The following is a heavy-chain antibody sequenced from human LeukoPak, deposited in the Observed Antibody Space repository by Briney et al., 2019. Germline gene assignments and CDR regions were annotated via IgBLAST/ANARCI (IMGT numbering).Heavy chain of an antibody. D-gene: IGHD1-1*01. J-gene: IGHJ4*02. CDR3: VKSGTLLREGFNY. V-gene: IGHV4-39*01. Sequence: PSETLSLTCTVSGASINIRYHHWGWIRQSPAKGLVWIGSMDYTGEPYYSPSLQSRVTISVDTPRNQFSLNLHSMTAADTAVYYCVKSGTLLREGFNYWGQGTLVTVSS. CDR2: MDYTGEP. CDR1: GASINIRYHH.